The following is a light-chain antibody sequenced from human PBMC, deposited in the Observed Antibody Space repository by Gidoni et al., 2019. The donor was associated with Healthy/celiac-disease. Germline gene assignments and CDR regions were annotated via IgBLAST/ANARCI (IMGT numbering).Light chain of an antibody. J-gene: IGKJ4*01. CDR3: MQALQTLVT. V-gene: IGKV2-28*01. CDR2: LGS. CDR1: QSLLHSNGYNY. Sequence: DIVMTQSPLSLPVTPGEPASISCRSSQSLLHSNGYNYLDWYLQNPGQSPQLLIYLGSNRASGVPDRFSGSGSGTDFTLKISRVEAEDVGFYYCMQALQTLVTFXGXTKVEIK.